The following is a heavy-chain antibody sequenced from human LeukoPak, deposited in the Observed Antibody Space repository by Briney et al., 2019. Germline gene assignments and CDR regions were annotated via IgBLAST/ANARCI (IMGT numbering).Heavy chain of an antibody. CDR1: GLPIGDFA. Sequence: GGSLRLSCVASGLPIGDFAMHWVRQAPGQGLEWVSLISGDGVSTFFADSVKGRFSISRDNSKNSLFLEMSSLRTEDTAMYYCARGSGKFDYWGQGTLVAVSS. CDR2: ISGDGVST. V-gene: IGHV3-43*02. J-gene: IGHJ4*02. CDR3: ARGSGKFDY.